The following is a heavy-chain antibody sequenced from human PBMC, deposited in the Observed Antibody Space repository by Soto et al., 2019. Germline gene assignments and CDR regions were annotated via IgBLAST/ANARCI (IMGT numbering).Heavy chain of an antibody. V-gene: IGHV4-39*02. CDR1: GDSISSSSYY. D-gene: IGHD3-9*01. CDR2: IYGSGGT. J-gene: IGHJ4*02. CDR3: ASRYGPSALDH. Sequence: QLQLEESGPGLVKSSETLSLTCSVSGDSISSSSYYWGWIRQSPGAGLEWIGNIYGSGGTQYNPSLSNRVVTTMDTSATRFSLRLTSVTAADTAVYYCASRYGPSALDHWGQGSLVTVSS.